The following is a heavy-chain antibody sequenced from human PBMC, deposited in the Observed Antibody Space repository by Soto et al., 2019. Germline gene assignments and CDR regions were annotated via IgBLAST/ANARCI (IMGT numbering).Heavy chain of an antibody. J-gene: IGHJ4*02. Sequence: GSLRLSCAATGFTFSSYAMSWVRQAPGKGLEWVSVISGSGGRRYYADSVKGRFTTSRDNSQNTLYLQMNSLRAEDTAVYYCAKSSVSVTPRNFDYWGQGTSVTVSS. CDR1: GFTFSSYA. CDR2: ISGSGGRR. V-gene: IGHV3-23*01. CDR3: AKSSVSVTPRNFDY. D-gene: IGHD4-17*01.